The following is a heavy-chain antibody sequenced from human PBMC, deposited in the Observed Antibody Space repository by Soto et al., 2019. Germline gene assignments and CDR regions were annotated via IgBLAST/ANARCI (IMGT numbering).Heavy chain of an antibody. D-gene: IGHD3-10*01. CDR2: INHSGST. J-gene: IGHJ6*03. Sequence: SETLSLTCAVYGGSFSGYYWSWIRQPPGKGLEWIGEINHSGSTNYNPSLKSRVTISVDTSKNQFSLKLSSVTAADTAVYYCARGRNYYGSGSYHLAPPYYYMDVWGKGTTVTVSS. V-gene: IGHV4-34*01. CDR3: ARGRNYYGSGSYHLAPPYYYMDV. CDR1: GGSFSGYY.